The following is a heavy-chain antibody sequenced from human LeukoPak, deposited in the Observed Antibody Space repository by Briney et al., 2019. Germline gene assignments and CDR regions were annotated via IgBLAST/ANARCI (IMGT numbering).Heavy chain of an antibody. D-gene: IGHD5-12*01. V-gene: IGHV4-39*07. Sequence: PSETLSLTCTVSGGSISSSSYYWGWIRQPPGKGLEWIGSIYYSGSTYYNPSLKSRVTISVDTSKNQFSLKLSSATAADTAVYYCARSGSGYLRYYFDYWGQGTLVTVSS. CDR2: IYYSGST. J-gene: IGHJ4*02. CDR3: ARSGSGYLRYYFDY. CDR1: GGSISSSSYY.